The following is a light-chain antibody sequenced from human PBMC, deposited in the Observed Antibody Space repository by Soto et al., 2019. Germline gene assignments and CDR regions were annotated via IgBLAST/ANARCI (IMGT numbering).Light chain of an antibody. CDR2: DAF. CDR3: QHRSNWPL. Sequence: EIMLTQSPVTLSLSPGERATLSCRASQSVSSYLAWYQQKPGQAPRLLIYDAFNRATGIPARFSGSGSGTDSTLTISSLEPEDFAVYYCQHRSNWPLFGPGTKVDIK. J-gene: IGKJ3*01. CDR1: QSVSSY. V-gene: IGKV3-11*01.